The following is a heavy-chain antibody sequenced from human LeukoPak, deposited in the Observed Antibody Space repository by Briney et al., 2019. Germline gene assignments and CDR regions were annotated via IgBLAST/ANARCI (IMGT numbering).Heavy chain of an antibody. CDR1: GFTFSSYA. J-gene: IGHJ4*02. D-gene: IGHD3-16*01. CDR2: ISGSGGST. CDR3: AKDATDYVWGSYREDY. V-gene: IGHV3-23*01. Sequence: GGSLRLSCAASGFTFSSYAMSWVRQAPGKGLEWVSAISGSGGSTYYADSVKGGFTISRDNSKNTLYLQMNSLRAEDTAVYYCAKDATDYVWGSYREDYWGQGTLVTVSS.